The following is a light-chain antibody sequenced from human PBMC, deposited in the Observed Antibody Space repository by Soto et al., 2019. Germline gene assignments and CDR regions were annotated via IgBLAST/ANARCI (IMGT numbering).Light chain of an antibody. CDR1: QSISSSY. CDR2: GAS. V-gene: IGKV3-20*01. CDR3: QEYVPSAPMYT. Sequence: VLTQSPGTLSLSPGERVTLSCRTSQSISSSYLASYQQRSGQAPRLLIYGASIRATGVPDRFSGSGSGIDFTLTISRLEPEDFAVYYCQEYVPSAPMYTFGQGNKLEIK. J-gene: IGKJ2*01.